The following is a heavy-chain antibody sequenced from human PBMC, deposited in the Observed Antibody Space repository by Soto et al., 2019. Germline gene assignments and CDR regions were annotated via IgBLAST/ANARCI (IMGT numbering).Heavy chain of an antibody. D-gene: IGHD5-12*01. Sequence: QVQLQESGPGLVKPSQTLSLTCTVSGGSISSGGYYWNWIRQHPGKGLEWIGCLHYGGSTYYNPPLKSRLTISVDTSKSEFSRKLSSVTAADTAVYYCARASYSGYSVYYYCGMDVWGQGTTVTVSS. V-gene: IGHV4-31*03. J-gene: IGHJ6*02. CDR1: GGSISSGGYY. CDR2: LHYGGST. CDR3: ARASYSGYSVYYYCGMDV.